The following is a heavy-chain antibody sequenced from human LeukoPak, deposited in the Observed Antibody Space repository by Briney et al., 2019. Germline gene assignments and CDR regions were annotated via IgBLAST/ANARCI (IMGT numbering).Heavy chain of an antibody. V-gene: IGHV3-73*01. D-gene: IGHD5-24*01. CDR1: GFTFSGSA. CDR3: TRHYPVRDGYNLEYFDY. Sequence: GGSLRLSCAASGFTFSGSAMQWVRQASGKGLEWVGRIRSKANSYATAYAASVKGRFTISRDDSKNTAYLQMNSLKTEDTAVYYCTRHYPVRDGYNLEYFDYWGQGTLVTVSS. CDR2: IRSKANSYAT. J-gene: IGHJ4*02.